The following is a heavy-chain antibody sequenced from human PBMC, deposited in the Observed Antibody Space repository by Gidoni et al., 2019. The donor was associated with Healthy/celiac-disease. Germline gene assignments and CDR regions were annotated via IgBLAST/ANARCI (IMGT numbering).Heavy chain of an antibody. CDR3: ARDQYSKSYGMDV. D-gene: IGHD4-4*01. J-gene: IGHJ6*02. CDR2: IWYDGSNK. V-gene: IGHV3-33*01. Sequence: QVQLVESGGGVVQPGRSLRLSCAAAGFTFSSYGMHWVRQAPGKGLEWVAVIWYDGSNKYYADSVKGRFTISRDNSKNTLYLQMNSLRAEDTAVYYCARDQYSKSYGMDVWGQGTTVTVSS. CDR1: GFTFSSYG.